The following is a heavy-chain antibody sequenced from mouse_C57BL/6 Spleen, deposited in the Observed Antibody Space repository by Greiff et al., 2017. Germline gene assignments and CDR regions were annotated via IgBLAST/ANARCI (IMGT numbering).Heavy chain of an antibody. Sequence: QVQLQQPGTELVKPGASVKLSCKASGYTFTSYWMHWVKQRPGQGLEWIGNINPSNGGTNSNEKFKSKATLTVDKSSSTAYMQLRSLTSEDSAVYYCARAPPLSAMVTTSHYYCDYWGQGTTLTVSS. CDR3: ARAPPLSAMVTTSHYYCDY. J-gene: IGHJ2*01. CDR2: INPSNGGT. D-gene: IGHD2-2*01. CDR1: GYTFTSYW. V-gene: IGHV1-53*01.